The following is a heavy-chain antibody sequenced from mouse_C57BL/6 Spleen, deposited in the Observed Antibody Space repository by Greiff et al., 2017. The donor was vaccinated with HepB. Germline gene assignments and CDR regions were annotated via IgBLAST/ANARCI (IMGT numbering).Heavy chain of an antibody. CDR2: IDPNSGGT. V-gene: IGHV1-72*01. D-gene: IGHD1-1*01. CDR3: ARLRSYGYYAMDY. Sequence: QVQLQQPGAELVKPGASVKLSCKASGYTFTSYWMHWVKQRPGRGLEWIGRIDPNSGGTKYNEKFKSKATLTVDKPSSTAYMQRSSLTSEDSAVYYCARLRSYGYYAMDYWGQGTSVTVSS. J-gene: IGHJ4*01. CDR1: GYTFTSYW.